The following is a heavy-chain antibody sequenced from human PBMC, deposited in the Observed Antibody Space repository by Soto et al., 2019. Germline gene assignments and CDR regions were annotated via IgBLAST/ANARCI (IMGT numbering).Heavy chain of an antibody. V-gene: IGHV3-30*18. CDR3: AKDKLSSTDAFDS. CDR2: ISYDGSNK. CDR1: GFTFSNFG. Sequence: QVQLVESGGGVVQPGRSLRLSCAASGFTFSNFGMHWVRQAPGKGLEWVALISYDGSNKYYADSVKGRFTISRDTSKNTLYLQMSSLRAEDTAVYYCAKDKLSSTDAFDSWGQRTMVTVSS. J-gene: IGHJ3*02.